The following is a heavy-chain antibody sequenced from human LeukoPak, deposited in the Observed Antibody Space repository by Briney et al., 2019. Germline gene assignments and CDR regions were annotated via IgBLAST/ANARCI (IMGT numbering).Heavy chain of an antibody. J-gene: IGHJ5*02. CDR2: INPNSGGT. D-gene: IGHD3-22*01. Sequence: ASVKVPCKASGYTFTGYYMHWVRKAPGQGLEWMGWINPNSGGTNYAQKFQGRVTMTRDTSISTAYMELSRLRSDDTAVYYCARAKAYYDSSGSRGIYNWFDPWGQGTLVTVSS. V-gene: IGHV1-2*02. CDR3: ARAKAYYDSSGSRGIYNWFDP. CDR1: GYTFTGYY.